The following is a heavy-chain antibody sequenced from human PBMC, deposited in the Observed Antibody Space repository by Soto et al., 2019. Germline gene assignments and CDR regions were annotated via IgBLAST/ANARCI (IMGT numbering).Heavy chain of an antibody. J-gene: IGHJ4*02. CDR1: GGTFSSYI. Sequence: GASVKVSCKASGGTFSSYIISWVLQAPGQGLEWMGRIIPILGIANYAQKFQGRVTITADKSTSTAYMELSSLRSEDTAVYYCARFPQTAIVGAAYFDYWGQGTLVTV. V-gene: IGHV1-69*02. CDR2: IIPILGIA. CDR3: ARFPQTAIVGAAYFDY. D-gene: IGHD1-26*01.